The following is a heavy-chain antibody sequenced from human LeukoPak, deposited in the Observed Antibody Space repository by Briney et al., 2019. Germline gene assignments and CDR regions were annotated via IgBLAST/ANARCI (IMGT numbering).Heavy chain of an antibody. D-gene: IGHD3-22*01. V-gene: IGHV1-18*01. CDR3: ARDSPLNYYDSSGYSGGDAFDI. Sequence: ASVKVSCKTSGYTFNSYGISWVRQAPGQGLAWMGWINPYNGNTNYAQNLQGRVTMTTDTSTSTAYMELRSLRSDDTAVYYCARDSPLNYYDSSGYSGGDAFDIWGQGTMVTVSS. J-gene: IGHJ3*02. CDR1: GYTFNSYG. CDR2: INPYNGNT.